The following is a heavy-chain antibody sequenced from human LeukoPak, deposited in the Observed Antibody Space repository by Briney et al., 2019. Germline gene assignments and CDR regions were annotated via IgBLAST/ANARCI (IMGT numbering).Heavy chain of an antibody. CDR3: ARDSSGYYQYDY. J-gene: IGHJ4*02. CDR1: GFTFSSYA. Sequence: AGSLRLSCAASGFTFSSYAMSGFRKPPGKGLEWVEGISGSGGSTYYAYSVKGRFTISRDNSKNTLYLQMNRLRAEDTAVYYCARDSSGYYQYDYWGQGTLVTVSS. D-gene: IGHD3-22*01. V-gene: IGHV3-23*01. CDR2: ISGSGGST.